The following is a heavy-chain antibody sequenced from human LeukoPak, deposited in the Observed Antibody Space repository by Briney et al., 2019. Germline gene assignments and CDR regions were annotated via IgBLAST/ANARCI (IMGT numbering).Heavy chain of an antibody. D-gene: IGHD2-8*01. Sequence: ASVKVSCKASGYTFTSYYMHWVRQAPGQGLGWMGIINPSGGSTSYAQKFQGRVTMTRDMSTSTVYMELSSLRSEDTAVYYCARDSGPEVHCTNGVCSSISHLYYYYMDVWGKGTTVTVSS. CDR3: ARDSGPEVHCTNGVCSSISHLYYYYMDV. CDR2: INPSGGST. J-gene: IGHJ6*03. CDR1: GYTFTSYY. V-gene: IGHV1-46*01.